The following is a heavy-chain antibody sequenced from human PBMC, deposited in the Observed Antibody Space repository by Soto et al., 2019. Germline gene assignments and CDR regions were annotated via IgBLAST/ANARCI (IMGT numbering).Heavy chain of an antibody. CDR2: LFSGASS. CDR1: GFTVSSGY. V-gene: IGHV3-53*05. J-gene: IGHJ5*01. CDR3: ARATYSSGRYDS. D-gene: IGHD6-19*01. Sequence: GGSLRLSCAAPGFTVSSGYMAWVRQAPGKGLEWISVLFSGASSYYADSVKGRFTISRDNSRNTLSLEMSSLRVEDTAVYFCARATYSSGRYDSWGQGTMVTVSS.